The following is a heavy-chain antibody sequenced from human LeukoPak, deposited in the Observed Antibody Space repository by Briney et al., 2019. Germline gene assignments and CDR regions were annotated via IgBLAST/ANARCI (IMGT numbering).Heavy chain of an antibody. V-gene: IGHV3-48*02. J-gene: IGHJ2*01. CDR3: ATVAMDDWYFDL. CDR1: GFTFRSYS. CDR2: ISRSGSTI. D-gene: IGHD5-18*01. Sequence: GVSLSLSCVASGFTFRSYSMNWVRQAPGKGPEWVSYISRSGSTIYYADAVKGRFTISRDNAKNSLYLQMSSLRDEDTAVYYCATVAMDDWYFDLWGRGTMVTVSS.